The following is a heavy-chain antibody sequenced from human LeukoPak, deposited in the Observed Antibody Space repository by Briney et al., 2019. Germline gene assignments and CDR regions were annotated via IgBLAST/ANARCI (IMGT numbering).Heavy chain of an antibody. CDR3: ARARTEKYYYYYYYMDA. J-gene: IGHJ6*03. Sequence: SETLSLTCTVSGGSISSYYWSWIRQPPGKGLEWIGYIYYSGSTNYNPSLKSRVTISVDTSKNQFSLKLSSVTAADTAVYYCARARTEKYYYYYYYMDAWGKGTTVTVSS. CDR1: GGSISSYY. CDR2: IYYSGST. V-gene: IGHV4-59*01. D-gene: IGHD1-14*01.